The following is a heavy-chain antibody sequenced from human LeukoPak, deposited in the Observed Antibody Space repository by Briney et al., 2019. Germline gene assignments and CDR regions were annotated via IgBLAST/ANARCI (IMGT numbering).Heavy chain of an antibody. D-gene: IGHD5-18*01. Sequence: PGGSLRLSCAASGFTFSNYEMNWVRQAPGKGLEWVSYISSTGSTIYYADSVKGRFTISRDNARSSLHLQMNSLRAEDTAVYYCAREGFSSDYPFDYWGQGTLVTVSS. CDR2: ISSTGSTI. CDR3: AREGFSSDYPFDY. V-gene: IGHV3-48*03. J-gene: IGHJ4*02. CDR1: GFTFSNYE.